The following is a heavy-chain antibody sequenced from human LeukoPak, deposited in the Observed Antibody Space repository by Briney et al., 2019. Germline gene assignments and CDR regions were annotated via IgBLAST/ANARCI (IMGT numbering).Heavy chain of an antibody. CDR3: ARRMGGSGISFDY. V-gene: IGHV3-53*01. Sequence: PGGSLRLSCAASGFTVSSNYMSWVRQAPGKGLEWVSVIYSGGSTYYADSVKGRFTISRDKSKNTLYLQMNSLRADDTAVYYCARRMGGSGISFDYWGQGTLVTVSS. CDR2: IYSGGST. D-gene: IGHD3-10*01. CDR1: GFTVSSNY. J-gene: IGHJ4*02.